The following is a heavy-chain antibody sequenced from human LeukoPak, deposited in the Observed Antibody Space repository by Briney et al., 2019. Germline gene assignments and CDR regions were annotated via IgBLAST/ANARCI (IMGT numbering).Heavy chain of an antibody. CDR1: GGSFSGYY. J-gene: IGHJ4*02. V-gene: IGHV4-34*01. CDR3: ARRATPFDY. CDR2: TNHSGST. Sequence: SETLSLTCAVSGGSFSGYYWSWIRQPPGQGLEWIGETNHSGSTNYNPSLKSRVTISIDTSKNQFSLKLSSVTAADTAVYYCARRATPFDYWGQGTLVTVSS. D-gene: IGHD2-15*01.